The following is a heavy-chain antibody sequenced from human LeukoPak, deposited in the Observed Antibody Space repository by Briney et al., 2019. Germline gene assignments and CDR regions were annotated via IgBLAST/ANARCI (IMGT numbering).Heavy chain of an antibody. CDR3: ARDGTGSGFDY. J-gene: IGHJ4*02. CDR2: IKQDGSET. D-gene: IGHD1-7*01. Sequence: GGSLRLSCAASGFTFSFYWMSWVRQAPGKGLEWVANIKQDGSETYYVDSVKGRFTISRDNAKNSMYLQMNSLRAEDTALYYCARDGTGSGFDYWGQGTMVTVS. V-gene: IGHV3-7*01. CDR1: GFTFSFYW.